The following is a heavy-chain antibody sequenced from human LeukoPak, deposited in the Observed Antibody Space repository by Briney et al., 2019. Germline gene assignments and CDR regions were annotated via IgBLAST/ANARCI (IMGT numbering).Heavy chain of an antibody. Sequence: GSLRLSCAASGFTVNSYYMSWVRQAPGKGLEWVSVIYSGGSTYYTDSVKGRFTISRDNSKNTLYLQMNSLRTEDTAVYYCLFGLYSGTYHILDYWGQGTLVTVSS. D-gene: IGHD1-26*01. CDR2: IYSGGST. CDR3: LFGLYSGTYHILDY. J-gene: IGHJ4*02. V-gene: IGHV3-66*02. CDR1: GFTVNSYY.